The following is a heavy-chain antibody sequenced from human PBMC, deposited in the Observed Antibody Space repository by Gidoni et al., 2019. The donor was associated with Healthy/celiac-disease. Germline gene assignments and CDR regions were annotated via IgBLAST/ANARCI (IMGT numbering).Heavy chain of an antibody. V-gene: IGHV3-11*01. D-gene: IGHD1-26*01. J-gene: IGHJ3*02. Sequence: QVQLIESGGGLVKPGGYLRRTCAATRVTFSDYSMSWIRQAPWKGLEWVSYISSSGSTIYYADSVKGRFTISRDNAKNSLYLQMNSLRAEDTAVYYCARVWAQAAFDIWGQGTMVTVSS. CDR2: ISSSGSTI. CDR1: RVTFSDYS. CDR3: ARVWAQAAFDI.